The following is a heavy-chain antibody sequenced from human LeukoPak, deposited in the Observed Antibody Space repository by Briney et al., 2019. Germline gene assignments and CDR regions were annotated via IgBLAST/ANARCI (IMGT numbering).Heavy chain of an antibody. Sequence: SETLSLTCTVSGGSISSYYWSWIRQPPGKGLEWIGYIYYSGSTNYNPSLKSRVTISVDTSKNQFSLKLSSVTAADTAVYYCARQVTVTNPSPYYYYYGMDVWGQGATLPDSS. CDR1: GGSISSYY. D-gene: IGHD4-17*01. CDR3: ARQVTVTNPSPYYYYYGMDV. J-gene: IGHJ6*02. CDR2: IYYSGST. V-gene: IGHV4-59*08.